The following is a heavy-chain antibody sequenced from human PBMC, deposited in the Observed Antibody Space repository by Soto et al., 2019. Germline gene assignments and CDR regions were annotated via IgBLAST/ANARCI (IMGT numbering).Heavy chain of an antibody. D-gene: IGHD6-19*01. CDR2: IYWNDDK. J-gene: IGHJ3*02. V-gene: IGHV2-5*01. CDR3: ARLSVAGTIGAFDI. CDR1: GFSLSTSGVG. Sequence: QITLKESGPTLVKPTQTLTLTCTFSGFSLSTSGVGVGWIRQPPGKALDWLALIYWNDDKHSSPSLKSSLTITNDTSKNQVVLTMTNMDPVDTATYYCARLSVAGTIGAFDIWGQGTMVTVSS.